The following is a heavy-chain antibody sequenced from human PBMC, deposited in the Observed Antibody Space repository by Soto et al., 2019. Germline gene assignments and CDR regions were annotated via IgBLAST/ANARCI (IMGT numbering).Heavy chain of an antibody. CDR1: GGSISSYY. D-gene: IGHD3-10*01. J-gene: IGHJ6*02. CDR3: ARVVVTMVRGVIRYYYYYGMDV. Sequence: SETLSLTCTVSGGSISSYYWSWIRQPPGKGLEWIGYIYYSGSTNYNPSLKSRVTISVDTSKNQFSLKLSSVTAADTAVYYCARVVVTMVRGVIRYYYYYGMDVWGQGTTVTVS. CDR2: IYYSGST. V-gene: IGHV4-59*01.